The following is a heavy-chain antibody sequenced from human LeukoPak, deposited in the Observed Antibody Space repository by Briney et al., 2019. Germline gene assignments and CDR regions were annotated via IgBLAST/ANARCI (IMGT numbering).Heavy chain of an antibody. CDR2: IRYDGSNK. CDR1: GFTFCSYG. CDR3: ANPAGLRLYYFDY. V-gene: IGHV3-30*02. J-gene: IGHJ4*02. D-gene: IGHD5-12*01. Sequence: GGSLRLSCAASGFTFCSYGMHWVRQAPGKGLEWVAFIRYDGSNKYYADSVKGRFTISRDNSKNTLYLQMNSLRAEDTAVYYCANPAGLRLYYFDYWGQGTLVTVSS.